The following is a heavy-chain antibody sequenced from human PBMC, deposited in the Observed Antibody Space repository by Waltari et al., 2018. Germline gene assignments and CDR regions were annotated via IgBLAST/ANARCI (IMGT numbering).Heavy chain of an antibody. CDR1: GYTFTSYG. D-gene: IGHD7-27*01. J-gene: IGHJ6*02. Sequence: QVQLVQSGAEVKKPGASVKVSCKAYGYTFTSYGISWVRQAPGQGLAWMGWISAYNGNTNYSQKLQGRVTMTTDTSTSTAYMELRSLRSDDTAVYYCARDSYLGAGDRDYGMDVWGQGTTVTVSS. CDR2: ISAYNGNT. CDR3: ARDSYLGAGDRDYGMDV. V-gene: IGHV1-18*01.